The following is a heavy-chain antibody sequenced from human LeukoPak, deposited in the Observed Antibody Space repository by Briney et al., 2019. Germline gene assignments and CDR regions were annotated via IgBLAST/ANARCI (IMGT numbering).Heavy chain of an antibody. CDR2: IYYSGST. D-gene: IGHD3-10*01. CDR3: ARRRCYGSGSLFDY. CDR1: GGSISSSSYY. Sequence: SETLSLTCTVSGGSISSSSYYWGWIRQPPGKGLEWIGSIYYSGSTYYNPSLKSRVTISVGTSKNQFSLKLSSVTAADTAVYYCARRRCYGSGSLFDYWGQGTLVTVSS. V-gene: IGHV4-39*07. J-gene: IGHJ4*02.